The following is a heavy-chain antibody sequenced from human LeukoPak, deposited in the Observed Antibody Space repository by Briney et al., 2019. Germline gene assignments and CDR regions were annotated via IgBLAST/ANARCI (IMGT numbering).Heavy chain of an antibody. D-gene: IGHD3-10*01. Sequence: SETLSLTCTVSGGSISSYYWSWIRQPAGKGLEWIGRIYTSGSTNYNPSLKSRVTMSVDTSKNQFSLKLSSETAADTAVYYCARAVGSGSFQTYYYYMDVWGKGTTVTVSS. CDR1: GGSISSYY. CDR2: IYTSGST. J-gene: IGHJ6*03. CDR3: ARAVGSGSFQTYYYYMDV. V-gene: IGHV4-4*07.